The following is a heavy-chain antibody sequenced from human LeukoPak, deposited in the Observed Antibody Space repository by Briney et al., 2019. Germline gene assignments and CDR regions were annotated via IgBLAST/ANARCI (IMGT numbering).Heavy chain of an antibody. CDR1: GFTLSSYE. CDR3: AKDLRSSADSKMGAADY. V-gene: IGHV3-23*01. D-gene: IGHD1-26*01. CDR2: IDYSGGDT. Sequence: GGSLRLSCTASGFTLSSYEMSWIRQAPGKGLEWVSSIDYSGGDTHYADSVKGRFTISRDSSKNTLYLQMNSLRAEDTAVYYCAKDLRSSADSKMGAADYWGQGTLVTVSS. J-gene: IGHJ4*02.